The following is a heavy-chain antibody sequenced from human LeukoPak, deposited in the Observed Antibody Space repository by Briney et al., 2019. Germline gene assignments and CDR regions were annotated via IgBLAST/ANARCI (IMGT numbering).Heavy chain of an antibody. CDR2: ISTDGSSN. CDR3: ARGRLTSSSYYFDY. V-gene: IGHV3-74*01. J-gene: IGHJ4*02. CDR1: GFTFSGYW. D-gene: IGHD6-6*01. Sequence: GGLLRLSCAASGFTFSGYWMHWARQAPGKGLVWVSRISTDGSSNTYADSVKGRFTISRDNAKNTLYLQMNSLRAEDTAVYYCARGRLTSSSYYFDYWGKGTMVTVSS.